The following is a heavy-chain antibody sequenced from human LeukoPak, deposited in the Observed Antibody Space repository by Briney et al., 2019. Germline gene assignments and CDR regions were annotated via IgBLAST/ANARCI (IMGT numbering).Heavy chain of an antibody. Sequence: GGSLRLSCAASGFTFSSYAMSWVRQAPGKGLEWVSAISGSGGSTYYADSVKGRFTISRDNSKSTLYLQMNSLRAEDTAVYYCASYYFDWLSPAMCCSYYYMDVWGKGTTVTVSS. V-gene: IGHV3-23*01. J-gene: IGHJ6*03. CDR2: ISGSGGST. CDR3: ASYYFDWLSPAMCCSYYYMDV. CDR1: GFTFSSYA. D-gene: IGHD3-9*01.